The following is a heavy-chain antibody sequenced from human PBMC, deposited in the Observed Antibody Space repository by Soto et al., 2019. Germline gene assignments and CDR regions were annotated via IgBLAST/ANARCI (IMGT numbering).Heavy chain of an antibody. Sequence: SETLSLTCTVSGGSISSGPYSWGWIRQPPGKGLEWIGCVHHSGRTYYNPPLKSRVTMSVERSKNQLSLKLSSVTAADTAVYYCARFTVTTYYYGMDVWGQGTTVTVS. J-gene: IGHJ6*02. CDR2: VHHSGRT. CDR1: GGSISSGPYS. D-gene: IGHD4-17*01. CDR3: ARFTVTTYYYGMDV. V-gene: IGHV4-30-2*01.